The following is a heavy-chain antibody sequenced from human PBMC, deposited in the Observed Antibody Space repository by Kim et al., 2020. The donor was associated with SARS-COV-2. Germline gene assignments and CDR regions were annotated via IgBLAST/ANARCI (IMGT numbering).Heavy chain of an antibody. V-gene: IGHV3-53*04. D-gene: IGHD3-10*01. CDR3: ARSYYYGSGSYSDSFDI. Sequence: VKGQFTISRHKSKNSLYLQMNSLRAEDTAVYYCARSYYYGSGSYSDSFDIWGQGTMVTVSS. J-gene: IGHJ3*02.